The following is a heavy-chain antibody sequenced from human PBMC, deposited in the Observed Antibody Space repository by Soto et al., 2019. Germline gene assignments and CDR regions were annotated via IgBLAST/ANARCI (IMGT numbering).Heavy chain of an antibody. V-gene: IGHV1-69*13. CDR3: ARGIIAARPGSFDY. CDR1: GGTFSSHA. D-gene: IGHD6-6*01. J-gene: IGHJ4*02. CDR2: IIPIFGTA. Sequence: SVKVSCKASGGTFSSHAISWVRQAPGQGLEWMGGIIPIFGTANYAQKFQGRVTITADESTSTAYMELSSLRSEDTAVYYCARGIIAARPGSFDYWGQGTLVTVSS.